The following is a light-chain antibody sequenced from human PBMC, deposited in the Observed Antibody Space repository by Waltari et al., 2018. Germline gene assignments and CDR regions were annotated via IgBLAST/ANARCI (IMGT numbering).Light chain of an antibody. CDR2: DVS. J-gene: IGLJ2*01. CDR3: SSYTISSTPV. Sequence: QSALTQPASVSGSPGQSITISCTGTSSDVGGYNYVSWYQQHPGKAPKLMIYDVSNRPSGVSNRFSGSKSGNTASLTISWLQAEDEADYYCSSYTISSTPVFGGGTKLTVL. CDR1: SSDVGGYNY. V-gene: IGLV2-14*03.